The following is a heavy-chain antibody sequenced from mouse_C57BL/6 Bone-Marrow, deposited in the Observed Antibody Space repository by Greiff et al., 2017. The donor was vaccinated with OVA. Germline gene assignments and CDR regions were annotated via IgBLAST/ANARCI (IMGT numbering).Heavy chain of an antibody. D-gene: IGHD2-5*01. CDR3: ALYYSNLRFAY. CDR2: IYPRSGNT. Sequence: QVQLKESGAELARPGASVKLSCKASGYTFTSYGISWVKQRTGQGLEWIGEIYPRSGNTYYNEKFKGKATLTADKSSSTAYMELRSLTSEDSAVYFCALYYSNLRFAYWGQGTLVTVSA. CDR1: GYTFTSYG. J-gene: IGHJ3*01. V-gene: IGHV1-81*01.